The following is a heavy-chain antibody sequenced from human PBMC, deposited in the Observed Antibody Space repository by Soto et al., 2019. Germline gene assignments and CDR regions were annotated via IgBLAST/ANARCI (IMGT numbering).Heavy chain of an antibody. Sequence: QVQLVQSGAEVKKPGASVKVSCKASGYTLTSYGISWVRKAPGQELEWMGWISAYNGNTNYAQTLQGRVPMTTDTSTSTAYMELRSLRSADTAVYYCARDSTYIFDYWGQGTLVTVSS. D-gene: IGHD1-1*01. CDR3: ARDSTYIFDY. V-gene: IGHV1-18*01. CDR1: GYTLTSYG. CDR2: ISAYNGNT. J-gene: IGHJ4*02.